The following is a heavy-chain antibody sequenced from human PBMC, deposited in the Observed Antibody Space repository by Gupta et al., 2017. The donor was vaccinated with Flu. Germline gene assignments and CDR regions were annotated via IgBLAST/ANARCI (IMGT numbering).Heavy chain of an antibody. CDR1: GFTFSSYD. V-gene: IGHV3-23*01. CDR2: IRGSGGNT. J-gene: IGHJ4*02. Sequence: EVQLLESGGGLVQPGGSLRLSCAASGFTFSSYDMPWVRQAPGKGLEWVSTIRGSGGNTYYADSVKGRFTISRDNSKNTLYLQMNSLRADDTAVYYCAKESPSGYGGFDYWGQGTLVTVSS. CDR3: AKESPSGYGGFDY. D-gene: IGHD5-18*01.